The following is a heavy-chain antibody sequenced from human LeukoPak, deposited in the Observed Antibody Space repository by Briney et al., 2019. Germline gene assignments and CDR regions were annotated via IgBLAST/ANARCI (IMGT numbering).Heavy chain of an antibody. J-gene: IGHJ4*02. Sequence: GGSLRLSCAASGFTLRNYAMNWVRQAPGRGLEWVSDISPGGSTNYADSVKGRFTVSRDSYKNTLYLQMDSLRAEDTAVYYCAKSLDYGGNRARLDFWGQGTLVTVSS. CDR3: AKSLDYGGNRARLDF. V-gene: IGHV3-23*01. CDR1: GFTLRNYA. D-gene: IGHD4-23*01. CDR2: ISPGGST.